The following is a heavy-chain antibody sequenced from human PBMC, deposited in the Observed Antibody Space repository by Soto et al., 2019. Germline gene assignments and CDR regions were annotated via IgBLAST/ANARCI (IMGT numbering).Heavy chain of an antibody. J-gene: IGHJ4*02. CDR3: AKDGYSGYGSSYFDY. D-gene: IGHD5-12*01. V-gene: IGHV3-23*01. CDR1: GFTFSSYA. Sequence: GGSLRLSCAASGFTFSSYAMSWVRQAPGKGLEWVSAISGSGGSTYYADSVKGRFTISRDNSKNTLYLQMNSLRAEDTAVYYCAKDGYSGYGSSYFDYWGQGTLVTVSS. CDR2: ISGSGGST.